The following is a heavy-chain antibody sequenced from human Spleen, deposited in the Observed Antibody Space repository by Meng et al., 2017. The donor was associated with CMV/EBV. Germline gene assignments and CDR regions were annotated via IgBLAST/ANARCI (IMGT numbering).Heavy chain of an antibody. Sequence: LPCAASGFPFSSYSMNWVRQAPGKGLEWVSSISSSSSYIYYADSVKGRFTISRDNAKNSLYLQMNSLRAEDTAVYYCARVPQQPLFDYWGQGTLVTVSS. CDR3: ARVPQQPLFDY. V-gene: IGHV3-21*01. J-gene: IGHJ4*02. D-gene: IGHD1-1*01. CDR2: ISSSSSYI. CDR1: GFPFSSYS.